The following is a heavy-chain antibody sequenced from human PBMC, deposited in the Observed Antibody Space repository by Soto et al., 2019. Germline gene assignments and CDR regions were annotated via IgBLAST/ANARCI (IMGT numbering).Heavy chain of an antibody. CDR3: AGGTLIGRSIRNWFDA. D-gene: IGHD3-16*01. CDR2: IYHNGRT. Sequence: QVHLEESGPGLVRPSGTLSLTCNVSGVSISSYDWWTWVRQTPGKGMEWIGEIYHNGRTNYNPSLKSPVSLSVDKSKNQFSLNLNSLTAADTAIYYCAGGTLIGRSIRNWFDAWGQGTLVTVSS. J-gene: IGHJ5*02. CDR1: GVSISSYDW. V-gene: IGHV4-4*02.